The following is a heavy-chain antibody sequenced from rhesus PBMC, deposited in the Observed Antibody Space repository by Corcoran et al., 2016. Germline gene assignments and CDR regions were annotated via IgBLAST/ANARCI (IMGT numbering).Heavy chain of an antibody. CDR2: INGNSGST. J-gene: IGHJ4*01. CDR3: ARPRPVWGQRLVKDY. CDR1: GASISSNW. D-gene: IGHD6-31*01. Sequence: QGQLQESGPGLVKPSETLSLTCTVSGASISSNWWSWIRQPPGTGPEWIGEINGNSGSTNYNPSLKSRVTISKDASKNQFSLKLSSVTAADTAVYYCARPRPVWGQRLVKDYWGQGVLVTVSS. V-gene: IGHV4-80*01.